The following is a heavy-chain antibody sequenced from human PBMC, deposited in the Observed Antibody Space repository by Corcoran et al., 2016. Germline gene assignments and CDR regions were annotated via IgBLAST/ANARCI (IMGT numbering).Heavy chain of an antibody. CDR1: GYTFTSYY. D-gene: IGHD2-8*01. V-gene: IGHV1-46*01. CDR3: ARDSVVLMVYAIGGLDY. J-gene: IGHJ4*02. CDR2: INPSGGST. Sequence: QEQLVQSGAEGKKLGASVKVSCKASGYTFTSYYMHWVRQAPGQGLEWMGIINPSGGSTSYAQKFQGRVTMTRDTSTSTVYMELSSLRSEDTAVYYCARDSVVLMVYAIGGLDYWGQGTLVTVSS.